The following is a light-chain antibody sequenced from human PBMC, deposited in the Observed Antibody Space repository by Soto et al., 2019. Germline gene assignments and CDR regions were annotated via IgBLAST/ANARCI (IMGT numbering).Light chain of an antibody. J-gene: IGKJ4*01. CDR3: HQSSSTPLT. V-gene: IGKV1-39*01. CDR1: QSVYNH. CDR2: DAS. Sequence: DVQMTQSPPSLSASVGDSVTITCRASQSVYNHLSWFQQRPGKGPKLLIYDASSLRAGVPSRFSGSGYGTDFALTISTVQPEDSAIYYCHQSSSTPLTFGGGTRVE.